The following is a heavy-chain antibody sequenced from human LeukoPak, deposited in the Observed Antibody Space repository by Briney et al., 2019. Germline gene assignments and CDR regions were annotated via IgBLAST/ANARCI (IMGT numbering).Heavy chain of an antibody. CDR3: AKGPLRGTAAAIDY. CDR2: ISYDGRNI. V-gene: IGHV3-30*18. CDR1: GFTSNNYG. Sequence: GGSLRLSCAASGFTSNNYGMHWVRQAPGKGLEWVAVISYDGRNIHYPGSVKGRFTISRDISTDTLWLQMDSLRTEDTAVYYCAKGPLRGTAAAIDYWGQGTLVTVSS. J-gene: IGHJ4*02. D-gene: IGHD2-2*01.